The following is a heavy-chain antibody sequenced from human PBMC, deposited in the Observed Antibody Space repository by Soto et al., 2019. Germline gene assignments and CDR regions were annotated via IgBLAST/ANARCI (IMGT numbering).Heavy chain of an antibody. CDR2: ISGSGGST. V-gene: IGHV3-23*01. J-gene: IGHJ4*02. CDR3: AKKDMSAIAATGLDY. CDR1: GFTFSSYA. D-gene: IGHD6-13*01. Sequence: GGSLRLSCAASGFTFSSYAMSWVRQAPGKGLEWVSDISGSGGSTYYADSVKGRFTISRDNSKNTLYLQMNSLRAEDTAVYYCAKKDMSAIAATGLDYWGQGTLVTVSS.